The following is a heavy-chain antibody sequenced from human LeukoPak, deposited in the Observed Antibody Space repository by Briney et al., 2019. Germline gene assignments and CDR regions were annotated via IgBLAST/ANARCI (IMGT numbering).Heavy chain of an antibody. J-gene: IGHJ6*03. V-gene: IGHV3-64*01. Sequence: GRSLRLSCAASGFTFSSYAMHWVRQAPGKGLEYVSAISSNGGSTYYANSVKGRFTISRDNSKNTLYLQMGSLRAEDMAVYYCARDSFARGYYDILTGYYMGTSEYYYYYYMDVWGKGTTVTISS. CDR2: ISSNGGST. CDR1: GFTFSSYA. D-gene: IGHD3-9*01. CDR3: ARDSFARGYYDILTGYYMGTSEYYYYYYMDV.